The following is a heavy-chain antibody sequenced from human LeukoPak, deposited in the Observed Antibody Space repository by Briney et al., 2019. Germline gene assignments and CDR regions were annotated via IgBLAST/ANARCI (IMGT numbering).Heavy chain of an antibody. CDR3: ARGLVGFWIYYYMDV. Sequence: SETLSLTCTVSGYSISSGYYWGWIRQPPGKGLEWIGEINHSGSTNYNPSLKSRVTISVDTSKNQFSLKLSSVTAADTAVYYCARGLVGFWIYYYMDVWGKGTTVTVSS. CDR2: INHSGST. D-gene: IGHD3-3*01. CDR1: GYSISSGYY. J-gene: IGHJ6*03. V-gene: IGHV4-38-2*02.